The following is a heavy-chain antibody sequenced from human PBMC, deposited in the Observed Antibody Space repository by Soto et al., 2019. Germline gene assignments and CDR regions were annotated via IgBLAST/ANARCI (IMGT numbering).Heavy chain of an antibody. V-gene: IGHV4-34*01. D-gene: IGHD3-3*01. CDR2: INHSGST. J-gene: IGHJ5*02. Sequence: PSATLALTCAVHGGSFSGYYWCWIRQPPEKGLEWIGEINHSGSTNYNPSLKRRVTISVDTSKNQFSLKLSSVPAADTAVYYCARGTSVLRLLEWLLNQNWFEPRGQARLVT. CDR3: ARGTSVLRLLEWLLNQNWFEP. CDR1: GGSFSGYY.